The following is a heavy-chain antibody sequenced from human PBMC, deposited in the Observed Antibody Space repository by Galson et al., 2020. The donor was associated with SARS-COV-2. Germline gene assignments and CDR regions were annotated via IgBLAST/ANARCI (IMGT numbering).Heavy chain of an antibody. D-gene: IGHD2-15*01. CDR2: IKHDGSGK. CDR3: ARVDCSGGSCYPGNY. V-gene: IGHV3-7*03. J-gene: IGHJ4*02. CDR1: GFGFSYYW. Sequence: GGSLRLSCGASGFGFSYYWMSWVRQAPGRGLECVASIKHDGSGKYYVDSVKGRFTISRDNPKNSLFLQMNNLRVEDTAVYHCARVDCSGGSCYPGNYWGQGTLVTVSS.